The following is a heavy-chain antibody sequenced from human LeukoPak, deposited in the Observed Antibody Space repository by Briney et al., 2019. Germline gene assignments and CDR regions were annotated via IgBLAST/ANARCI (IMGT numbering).Heavy chain of an antibody. J-gene: IGHJ4*02. Sequence: ASVKVSCKASGYTFTSYGISWVRQAPGQGLEWMGWISAYNGNTNYAQKLQGRVTMTTDTSTSTAYMELRSLRSDDTAVYYCARDEDYYDSSGRGSFDYWGQGTLVTVSS. CDR3: ARDEDYYDSSGRGSFDY. CDR2: ISAYNGNT. V-gene: IGHV1-18*01. CDR1: GYTFTSYG. D-gene: IGHD3-22*01.